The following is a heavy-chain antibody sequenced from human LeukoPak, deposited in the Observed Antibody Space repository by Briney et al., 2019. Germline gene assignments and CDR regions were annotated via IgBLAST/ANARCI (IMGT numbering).Heavy chain of an antibody. Sequence: SETLSLTCTVCGYSISSGYYWSWIRQPSGKGLEWIGSIYHSGSTYYNPSLKSRVTISVDTSKNQFSLKLSSVTAADTAVYYCARETTPYSSSTSFDYWGQGTLVTVSS. J-gene: IGHJ4*02. CDR3: ARETTPYSSSTSFDY. CDR1: GYSISSGYY. D-gene: IGHD6-13*01. V-gene: IGHV4-38-2*02. CDR2: IYHSGST.